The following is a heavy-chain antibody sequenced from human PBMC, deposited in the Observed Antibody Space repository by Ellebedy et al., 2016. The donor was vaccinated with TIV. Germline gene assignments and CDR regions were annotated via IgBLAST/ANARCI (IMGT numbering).Heavy chain of an antibody. CDR1: GGSFSGYY. CDR2: INHSGST. V-gene: IGHV4-34*01. Sequence: GSLRLXXAVYGGSFSGYYWSWIRQPPGKGLEWIGEINHSGSTNYNPSLKSRVTISVDTSKNQFSLKLSSVTAADTAVYYCARDAPREYCSSTSCAERFDYWGQGTLVTVSS. D-gene: IGHD2-2*01. J-gene: IGHJ4*02. CDR3: ARDAPREYCSSTSCAERFDY.